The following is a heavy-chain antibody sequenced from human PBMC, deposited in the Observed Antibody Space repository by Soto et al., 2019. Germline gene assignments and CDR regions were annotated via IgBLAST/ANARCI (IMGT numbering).Heavy chain of an antibody. CDR3: ARHPDY. V-gene: IGHV4-59*06. CDR1: GGSISSYY. CDR2: IYYSGST. J-gene: IGHJ4*02. Sequence: TSETLSLTCTVSGGSISSYYWSWIRQPPGKGLEWIGYIYYSGSTYYNPSLKSRVTISVDTSKNQFSLKLSSVTAADTAVYYCARHPDYWGQGTLVTVSS.